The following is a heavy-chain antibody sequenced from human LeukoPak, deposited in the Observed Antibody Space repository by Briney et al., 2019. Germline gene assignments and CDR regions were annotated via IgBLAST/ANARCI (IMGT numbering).Heavy chain of an antibody. Sequence: GASLQISCKGSGSIFTSYWIGWVRPLPGKGLEWMGIIYPGDSDTRYSPSFQGQVTISADKSISTAYLQWSSLKASDTAMYYCARHWGASPVFSHWGQGTLVTVSS. J-gene: IGHJ4*02. CDR3: ARHWGASPVFSH. CDR2: IYPGDSDT. CDR1: GSIFTSYW. D-gene: IGHD3-16*01. V-gene: IGHV5-51*01.